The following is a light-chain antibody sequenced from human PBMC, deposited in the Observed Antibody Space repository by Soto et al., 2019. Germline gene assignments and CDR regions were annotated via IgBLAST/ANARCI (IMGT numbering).Light chain of an antibody. CDR1: QSVSSN. V-gene: IGKV3-15*01. CDR2: GAS. Sequence: EIVMTQSPATLSVSPGERATLSCRASQSVSSNLAWYQQKPGQAPRLLIYGASTRATGIPARFSGSGSGTEFPLTIRSLPSEDFAVYYCQQYNNWPFTFGPWTKVDIK. J-gene: IGKJ3*01. CDR3: QQYNNWPFT.